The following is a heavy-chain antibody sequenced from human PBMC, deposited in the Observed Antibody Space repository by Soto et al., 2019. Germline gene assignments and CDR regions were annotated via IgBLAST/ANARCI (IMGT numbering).Heavy chain of an antibody. D-gene: IGHD2-15*01. CDR3: TRRHLAVAVSPWFHP. V-gene: IGHV2-26*01. J-gene: IGHJ5*02. CDR1: GLSITDSEMG. CDR2: IDSSGEK. Sequence: QVTLKESGPVLVKPTETLTLRCTLSGLSITDSEMGVSWIRQTPGQPLEWLPHIDSSGEKSYRTFLKSRLAISKDTSKSQIVLTMTNMDPADTATSYCTRRHLAVAVSPWFHPWRQGTPFPAS.